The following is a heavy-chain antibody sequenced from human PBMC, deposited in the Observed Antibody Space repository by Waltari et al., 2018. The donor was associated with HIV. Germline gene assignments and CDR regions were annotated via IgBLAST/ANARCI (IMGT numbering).Heavy chain of an antibody. J-gene: IGHJ6*02. CDR3: ARHSRALGWSNHFYYGLDV. D-gene: IGHD3-16*01. CDR2: MYYSGST. CDR1: GGHISSKNYS. Sequence: QPKLQESGPGLVKPSETVSLTCTVAGGHISSKNYSSAWIRQAPGRGLGWVATMYYSGSTYYNPSFKSRVAISIDTSKNHFSLELRSVTAADTAVYYCARHSRALGWSNHFYYGLDVWGQGTTVAVSS. V-gene: IGHV4-39*01.